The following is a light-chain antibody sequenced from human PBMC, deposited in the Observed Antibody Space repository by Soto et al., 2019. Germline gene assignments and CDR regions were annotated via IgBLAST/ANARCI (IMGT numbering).Light chain of an antibody. J-gene: IGLJ3*02. CDR2: ENN. CDR1: RGSIASSY. CDR3: QSYDNNIQGV. V-gene: IGLV6-57*03. Sequence: NFMLSQPHSASESPGETVTISCTRSRGSIASSYVHWFQQRQGSGPTTVIYENNQRPSGVPDRFSGSIDSSSKSASLTISGLKTEYEADYFCQSYDNNIQGVFGGGTKVTVL.